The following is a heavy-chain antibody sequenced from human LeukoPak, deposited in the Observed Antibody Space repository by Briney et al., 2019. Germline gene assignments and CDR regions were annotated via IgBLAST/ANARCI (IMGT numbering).Heavy chain of an antibody. Sequence: SETLSLTCTVSGGSISSYSWSWIRQPSGKGLEWIGYIYSSGSTNYNPFLKSRVTISADTSKNQFSLKLSSVTAADTAVYYCAKVGYSSYRYYFDDWGQGTLVTVSS. CDR3: AKVGYSSYRYYFDD. J-gene: IGHJ4*02. V-gene: IGHV4-59*01. CDR1: GGSISSYS. D-gene: IGHD6-19*01. CDR2: IYSSGST.